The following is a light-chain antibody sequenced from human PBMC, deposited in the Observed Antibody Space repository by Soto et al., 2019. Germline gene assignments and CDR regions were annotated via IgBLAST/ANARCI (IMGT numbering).Light chain of an antibody. CDR2: YDS. V-gene: IGLV3-21*04. CDR1: NIGSKS. Sequence: SYELTQPPSVSVAPGKTARITCGGNNIGSKSVHWYQQKPGQAPVLVSYYDSDRHSGIPERFSGSNSGNTATLTISRVEAGYEADYYCQVWDSSSDPVVFGGGTKLTVL. CDR3: QVWDSSSDPVV. J-gene: IGLJ2*01.